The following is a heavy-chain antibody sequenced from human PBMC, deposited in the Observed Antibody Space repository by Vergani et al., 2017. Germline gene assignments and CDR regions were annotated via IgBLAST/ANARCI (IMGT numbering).Heavy chain of an antibody. CDR3: AREGSGRDDAFDI. CDR2: IYYSGST. V-gene: IGHV4-59*01. Sequence: QVQLQESGPGLVKPSETLSLTCTVSGGSISSYYWSWIRQPPGKGLEWIGYIYYSGSTNYNPSLKSRVTISVDTSKNQLSLKLSSVTAADTAVYYCAREGSGRDDAFDIWGQGTMVTVSS. CDR1: GGSISSYY. J-gene: IGHJ3*02. D-gene: IGHD6-19*01.